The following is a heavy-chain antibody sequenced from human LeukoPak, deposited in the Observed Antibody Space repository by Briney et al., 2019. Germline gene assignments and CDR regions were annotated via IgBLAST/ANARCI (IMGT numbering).Heavy chain of an antibody. CDR2: IYSGGST. V-gene: IGHV3-66*01. Sequence: PGGSLRLSCAASGFTVSSNYMSWVRQAPGKGLEWVSVIYSGGSTYYADSVKGRFTISRDNSKNTLYLQMNSLRAEDTAVYYCSRVALRWFDYWGQGTLVTVSS. CDR1: GFTVSSNY. J-gene: IGHJ4*02. CDR3: SRVALRWFDY. D-gene: IGHD4-23*01.